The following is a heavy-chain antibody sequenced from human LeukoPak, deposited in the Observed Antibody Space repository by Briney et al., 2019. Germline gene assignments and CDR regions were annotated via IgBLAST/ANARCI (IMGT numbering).Heavy chain of an antibody. V-gene: IGHV3-74*01. D-gene: IGHD3-3*01. CDR3: VASRWSGALDF. CDR1: SIRFADHW. Sequence: PGRSLRLSCVGSSIRFADHWMLWVRQVPGEPPAWVARSDRDGVVREYADSVKGRFTIPRDNARNTIHLEMNRLKVEDTAIYYCVASRWSGALDFWGQGSLVTVSS. J-gene: IGHJ4*02. CDR2: SDRDGVVR.